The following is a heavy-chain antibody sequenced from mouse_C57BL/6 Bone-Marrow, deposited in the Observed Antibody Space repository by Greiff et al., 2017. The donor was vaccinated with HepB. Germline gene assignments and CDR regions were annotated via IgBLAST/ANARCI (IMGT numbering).Heavy chain of an antibody. V-gene: IGHV8-8*01. Sequence: QVTLKVSGPGILQPSQTLSLSCSFSGFSLSTFGLGVGWFRQPSGQGLEWLAHIWWDDDKYYYPALKSRLSISKDTSKNHVVHKIDNVDAADTATYYCARMREFLSTTVLEWGLFDYWGQGTTLTVSS. J-gene: IGHJ2*01. CDR2: IWWDDDK. CDR3: ARMREFLSTTVLEWGLFDY. CDR1: GFSLSTFGLG. D-gene: IGHD1-1*01.